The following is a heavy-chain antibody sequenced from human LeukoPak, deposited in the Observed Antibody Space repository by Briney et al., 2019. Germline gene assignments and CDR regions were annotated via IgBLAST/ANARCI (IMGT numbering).Heavy chain of an antibody. CDR2: IYSGGST. CDR3: ASYNWNDDYFDY. J-gene: IGHJ4*02. Sequence: PGGSPRLSCAASGFTVSSNYMSWVRQAPGKGLEWVSVIYSGGSTYYADSVKGRFTISRDNSKNTLYLQMNSLRAEDTAVYYCASYNWNDDYFDYWGQGTLVTVSS. D-gene: IGHD1-20*01. V-gene: IGHV3-66*01. CDR1: GFTVSSNY.